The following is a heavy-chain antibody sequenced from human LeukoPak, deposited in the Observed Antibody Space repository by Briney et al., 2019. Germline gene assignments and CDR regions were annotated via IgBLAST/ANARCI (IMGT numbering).Heavy chain of an antibody. Sequence: SETLSLTCTVSGGSISSSSYYWGWIRQSPGQGLEWIGSIYYGGRTYYNPSLKSRVTISVDTSKNQFSLELSSVTAADTAVYYCARALDSSGWSRNGYFDYWGQGTLVTVSS. CDR1: GGSISSSSYY. J-gene: IGHJ4*02. D-gene: IGHD6-19*01. CDR3: ARALDSSGWSRNGYFDY. V-gene: IGHV4-39*01. CDR2: IYYGGRT.